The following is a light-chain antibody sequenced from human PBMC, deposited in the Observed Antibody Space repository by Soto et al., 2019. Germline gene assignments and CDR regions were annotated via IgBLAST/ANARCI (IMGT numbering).Light chain of an antibody. CDR2: AAS. CDR1: QSVSSY. CDR3: QQSYSGPLT. V-gene: IGKV1-39*01. Sequence: DIQMTQSPSSLSASVGDRVTITCRASQSVSSYLNWYQQKPGKAPKLLIYAASSLQSGVPSRFRGSGSGTDFTLIISGLQPEDFATYYCQQSYSGPLTFGQGTKLEIK. J-gene: IGKJ2*01.